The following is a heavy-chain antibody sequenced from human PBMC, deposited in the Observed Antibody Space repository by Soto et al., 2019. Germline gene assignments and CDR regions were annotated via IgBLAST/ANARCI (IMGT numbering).Heavy chain of an antibody. Sequence: QVQLVQPGAEVKKPGSSVKVSCKASGGTFSSYAISWVRQAPGQGLEWMGGSIPVFGTANYAQKLQGRVTITADKSTSKAYMERSSLKSENTAVYYCAIDDLLVVAATNYYDGMDVWGQGTTVTVSS. D-gene: IGHD2-15*01. CDR3: AIDDLLVVAATNYYDGMDV. CDR1: GGTFSSYA. CDR2: SIPVFGTA. V-gene: IGHV1-69*06. J-gene: IGHJ6*02.